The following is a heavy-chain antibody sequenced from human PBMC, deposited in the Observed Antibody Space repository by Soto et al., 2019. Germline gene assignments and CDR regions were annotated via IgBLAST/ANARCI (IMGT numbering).Heavy chain of an antibody. V-gene: IGHV1-18*01. CDR3: ARDQSSGVFEY. Sequence: QVQLDQSGGEVKQPGASVRVSCKATGYTFINSAIAWVRQAPGQGLEWMGWISPYNGNTNYAQRVQGRVTITTDTSTSTAYMEIRSLRSDDTAVYYCARDQSSGVFEYWGQGTLVTVST. CDR1: GYTFINSA. J-gene: IGHJ4*02. CDR2: ISPYNGNT. D-gene: IGHD3-22*01.